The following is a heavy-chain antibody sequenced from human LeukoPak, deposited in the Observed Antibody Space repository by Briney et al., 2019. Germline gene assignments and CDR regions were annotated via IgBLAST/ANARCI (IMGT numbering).Heavy chain of an antibody. CDR3: ASSYDSSGYFDY. V-gene: IGHV1-69*05. CDR2: IIPIFGTA. CDR1: GGTFSSYA. Sequence: GASVKVSCKASGGTFSSYAISWVRQAPGQGLEWMGGIIPIFGTANYAQKFQGRVTITTDESTSTAYMELSSLRSEDTAVYYCASSYDSSGYFDYWGQGTLVTVSS. J-gene: IGHJ4*02. D-gene: IGHD3-22*01.